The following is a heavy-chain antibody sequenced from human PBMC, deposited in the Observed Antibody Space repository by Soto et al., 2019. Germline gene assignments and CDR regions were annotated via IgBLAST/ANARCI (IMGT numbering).Heavy chain of an antibody. CDR2: INPNSGGT. J-gene: IGHJ5*02. CDR3: ARALASPLMSWFDP. V-gene: IGHV1-2*02. D-gene: IGHD2-8*01. Sequence: ASLKVSCKASGYAFTGYYMHWVRQAPGQGLEWMGWINPNSGGTNYAQKFQGRVTMTRDTSISTAYMELSRLRSDDTAVYYCARALASPLMSWFDPWGQGTLVTVS. CDR1: GYAFTGYY.